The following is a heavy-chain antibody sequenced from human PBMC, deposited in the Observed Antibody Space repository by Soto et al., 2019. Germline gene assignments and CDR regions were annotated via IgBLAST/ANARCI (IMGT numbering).Heavy chain of an antibody. J-gene: IGHJ4*02. D-gene: IGHD3-3*01. CDR1: GFIFNNYA. CDR3: ANLPLRDLQWLLSYFAY. CDR2: ISGSGAST. V-gene: IGHV3-23*01. Sequence: EVQLLESGGGLVQPGGSLRLSCAASGFIFNNYAMSWLRQAPGKGLEWVSAISGSGASTNYADSVKGRFTVSRDNSKNTLCLQMNSLRAEDTAVYYCANLPLRDLQWLLSYFAYCGQATLVTVSS.